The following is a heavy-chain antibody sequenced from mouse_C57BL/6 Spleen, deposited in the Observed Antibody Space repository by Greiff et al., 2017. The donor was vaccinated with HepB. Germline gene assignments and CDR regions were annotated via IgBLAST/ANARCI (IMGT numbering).Heavy chain of an antibody. CDR2: IDPSDSET. D-gene: IGHD2-4*01. CDR3: ARERGYDDEEGFDY. V-gene: IGHV1-52*01. Sequence: QVQLQQPGAELVRPGSSVKLSCKASGYTFTSYWMPWVKQRPIQGLEWIGNIDPSDSETHYNQKFKDKATLTVDKSSSTAYMQLSSLTSEDSAVYYCARERGYDDEEGFDYWGQGTPVTVSA. CDR1: GYTFTSYW. J-gene: IGHJ3*01.